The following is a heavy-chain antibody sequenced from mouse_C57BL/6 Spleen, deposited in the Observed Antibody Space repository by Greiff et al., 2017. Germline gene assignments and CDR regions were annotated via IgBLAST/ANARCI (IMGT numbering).Heavy chain of an antibody. J-gene: IGHJ1*03. CDR3: ASRYYGSDWYFDV. Sequence: QVQLQQPGAELVKPGASVKMSCKASGYTFTSYWITWVKQRPGQGLGWIGDIYPGSGSTNYNEKFKSKATLTVDTSSSTAYMQLSSLTSEDSAVYYCASRYYGSDWYFDVWGTGTTVTVSS. CDR1: GYTFTSYW. D-gene: IGHD1-1*01. CDR2: IYPGSGST. V-gene: IGHV1-55*01.